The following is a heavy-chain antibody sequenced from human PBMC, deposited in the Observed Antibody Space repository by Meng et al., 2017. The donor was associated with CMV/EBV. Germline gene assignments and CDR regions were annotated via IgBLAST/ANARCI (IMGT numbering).Heavy chain of an antibody. J-gene: IGHJ5*02. D-gene: IGHD3-16*01. Sequence: EVQLGSAWGVLVQAWGSLRLSLAASGFTVSSNFMSWVRQAPGKGLEWVSVIYSGGSTYYADSVKGRFTISRDNSKNTLYLQMNSLRAEDTAVYYCARDNWGLGWFDPWGQGTLVTVSS. CDR1: GFTVSSNF. CDR2: IYSGGST. V-gene: IGHV3-53*01. CDR3: ARDNWGLGWFDP.